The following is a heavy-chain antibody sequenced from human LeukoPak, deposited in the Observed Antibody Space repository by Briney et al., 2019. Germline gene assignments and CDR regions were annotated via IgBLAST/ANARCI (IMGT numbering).Heavy chain of an antibody. V-gene: IGHV3-30*03. J-gene: IGHJ4*02. CDR1: GFTFSSYG. D-gene: IGHD2-2*01. CDR3: ATRSSTSSDFYYFDY. CDR2: ISYDGSNK. Sequence: PGGSLRLSCAASGFTFSSYGMHWVRQAPGKGLEWVAVISYDGSNKYYADSVKGRFTISRDNSKNTVYVHMNSLKTEDTAVYYCATRSSTSSDFYYFDYWGQGTQVTVSS.